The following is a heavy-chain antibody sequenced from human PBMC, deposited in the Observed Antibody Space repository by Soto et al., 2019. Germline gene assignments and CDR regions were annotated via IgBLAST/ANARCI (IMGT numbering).Heavy chain of an antibody. CDR1: GFTFSGSA. CDR3: ACAAAAVASMIYYFDY. J-gene: IGHJ4*02. D-gene: IGHD2-15*01. Sequence: RGSLRLSCAASGFTFSGSALSWCRQGPGKGLGGGSSISTSDHRTYYADSAKARFTIFSENSKNTLFVHKNGLRVADTAAYYFACAAAAVASMIYYFDYWGQGALVTVSS. CDR2: ISTSDHRT. V-gene: IGHV3-23*01.